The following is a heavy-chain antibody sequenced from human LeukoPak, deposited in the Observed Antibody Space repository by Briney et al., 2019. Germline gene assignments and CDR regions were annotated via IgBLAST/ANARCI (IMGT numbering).Heavy chain of an antibody. CDR3: ARGTGSRAVLQEETYEGDNWFDP. CDR2: INHSGRT. V-gene: IGHV4-30-4*08. Sequence: SQTLSLTCTVSGGSISSGDYYWSWIRQPPGKGLEWIGEINHSGRTNYNLSLKSRVTISVDTSKNQFSLKLSSVTAADTAVYYCARGTGSRAVLQEETYEGDNWFDPWGQGTLVTVSS. CDR1: GGSISSGDYY. D-gene: IGHD1-26*01. J-gene: IGHJ5*02.